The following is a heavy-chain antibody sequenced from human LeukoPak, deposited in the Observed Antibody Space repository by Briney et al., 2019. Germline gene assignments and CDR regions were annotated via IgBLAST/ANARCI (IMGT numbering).Heavy chain of an antibody. V-gene: IGHV1-58*02. CDR3: AAGPTITIFGVVSLDAFDI. D-gene: IGHD3-3*01. Sequence: SPVKVSCKASGFTFTSSAMQWVRQARGQRREWRGWIVVGSGNTNYAQKFQERVTITRDMSTSTAYMELSSLRSEDTAVYYCAAGPTITIFGVVSLDAFDIWGQGTMVTVSS. CDR1: GFTFTSSA. CDR2: IVVGSGNT. J-gene: IGHJ3*02.